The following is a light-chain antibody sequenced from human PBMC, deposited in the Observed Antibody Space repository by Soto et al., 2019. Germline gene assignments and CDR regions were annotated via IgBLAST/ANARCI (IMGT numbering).Light chain of an antibody. CDR1: QGIGDA. Sequence: EVVMTQSPATLSVSPGEGATLSFGAIQGIGDALAWYQHKPGQTPRLLIYDTSTRATGVPARFSGSRSGTEFTLTIHLLPYEEIAVYCGQRDNSWPLTFGGG. V-gene: IGKV3-15*01. CDR3: QRDNSWPLT. J-gene: IGKJ4*01. CDR2: DTS.